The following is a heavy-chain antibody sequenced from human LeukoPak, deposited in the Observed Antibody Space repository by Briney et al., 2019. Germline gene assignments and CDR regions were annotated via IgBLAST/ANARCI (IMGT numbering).Heavy chain of an antibody. CDR2: INPSGGST. Sequence: ASVKVSCKASGYTFTSYYMHWVRQAPGQGLEWMGIINPSGGSTSYAQKFQGRVTMTRDTSTSTVYMELSSLRSEDTAVYYCARDVDYYDSSGHYPSPLDYWGQGTLVTVSS. V-gene: IGHV1-46*01. J-gene: IGHJ4*02. CDR3: ARDVDYYDSSGHYPSPLDY. CDR1: GYTFTSYY. D-gene: IGHD3-22*01.